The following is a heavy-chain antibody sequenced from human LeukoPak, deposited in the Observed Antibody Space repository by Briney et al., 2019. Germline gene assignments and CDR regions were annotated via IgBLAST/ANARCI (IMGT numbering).Heavy chain of an antibody. CDR1: GYTFSNYG. J-gene: IGHJ4*02. CDR2: ISAYNGDT. V-gene: IGHV1-18*01. CDR3: ARVGYGSGWFREKRNDYFDY. Sequence: ASVKVSCKASGYTFSNYGISWVRQAPGQGLEWMGWISAYNGDTNYAQKLQGRVTMTTDTSTSTAYMELRSLRSDDTAVYYCARVGYGSGWFREKRNDYFDYWGQGTLVTVSS. D-gene: IGHD6-19*01.